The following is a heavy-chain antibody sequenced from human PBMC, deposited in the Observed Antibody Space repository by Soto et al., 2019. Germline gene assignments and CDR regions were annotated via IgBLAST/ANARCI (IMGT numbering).Heavy chain of an antibody. CDR2: MNPNSGNT. CDR3: ASEGARGMDV. J-gene: IGHJ6*02. V-gene: IGHV1-8*01. CDR1: GYTFTSYD. Sequence: QVQLVQSGAEVKKPGASVKVSCKASGYTFTSYDINWVRQATGQGLEWMGWMNPNSGNTAYAQKFQGRVTIARSNARSTAYMELSSLRAEDTGVYYRASEGARGMDVWGRGTTGTVSS.